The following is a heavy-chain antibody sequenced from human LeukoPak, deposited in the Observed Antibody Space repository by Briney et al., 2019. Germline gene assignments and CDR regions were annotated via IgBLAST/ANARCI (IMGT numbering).Heavy chain of an antibody. D-gene: IGHD3-16*02. CDR3: ARQGSRGQYRIHFDY. J-gene: IGHJ4*02. CDR2: IYNSGTT. Sequence: SETLSLTCGVSGGSISSSYWNWIRQPPGKALEWIGYIYNSGTTYYNPSLKSRVTISLDTSKNQFSLKLRSVTAADTAVYYCARQGSRGQYRIHFDYGSQGSLVTVSS. CDR1: GGSISSSY. V-gene: IGHV4-59*08.